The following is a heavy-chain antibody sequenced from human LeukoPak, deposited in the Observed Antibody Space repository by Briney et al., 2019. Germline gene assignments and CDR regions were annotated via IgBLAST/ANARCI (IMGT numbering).Heavy chain of an antibody. Sequence: WRSLRLSCAASGFTFSSYAMHWVRQAPGKGLEWVAVISYDGSNKYYADSVKGRFTISRDNSKNTLYLQMNSLRAEDTAVYYCARDGGRELWPLFYFDYWGQGTLVTVSS. J-gene: IGHJ4*02. CDR2: ISYDGSNK. D-gene: IGHD1-26*01. V-gene: IGHV3-30*04. CDR3: ARDGGRELWPLFYFDY. CDR1: GFTFSSYA.